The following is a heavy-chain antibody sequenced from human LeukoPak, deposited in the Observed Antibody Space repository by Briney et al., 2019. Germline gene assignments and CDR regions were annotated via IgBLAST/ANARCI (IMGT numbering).Heavy chain of an antibody. Sequence: GGSLRLSCAASGFTFSSYAMSWVRQAPGKGLEWVSAISGSGGSTYSADSVKGRFTISRDISKNTLYLQMNSLRVEDTAVYYCATRAVAAPYWGQGTLVTVSS. V-gene: IGHV3-23*01. CDR1: GFTFSSYA. J-gene: IGHJ4*02. CDR3: ATRAVAAPY. D-gene: IGHD6-19*01. CDR2: ISGSGGST.